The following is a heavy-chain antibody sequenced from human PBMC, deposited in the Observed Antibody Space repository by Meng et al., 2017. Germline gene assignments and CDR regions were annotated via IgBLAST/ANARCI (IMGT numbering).Heavy chain of an antibody. Sequence: QVQLVQSGAEVKKPGASVKVSCKASRYTFTSYAMHRVRQAPGQRLEWMGWINAGNGNTKYSQKFQGRVTITRDTSASTAYMELSSLRSEDTAVYYCAGSRLQAPQIDYWGQGTLVTVSS. D-gene: IGHD2-15*01. CDR1: RYTFTSYA. CDR2: INAGNGNT. CDR3: AGSRLQAPQIDY. V-gene: IGHV1-3*01. J-gene: IGHJ4*02.